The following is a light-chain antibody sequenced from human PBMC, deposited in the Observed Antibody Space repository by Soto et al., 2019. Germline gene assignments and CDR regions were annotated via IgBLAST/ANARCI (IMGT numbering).Light chain of an antibody. CDR1: QGISNY. Sequence: DIQMTQSPSSLSASVGDRVTITCRASQGISNYLAGYLAWYQQKPGKVPKLLIYGASTLQAGVPSRFSGSGSGTDFTLTISSLQPEDVATYYCQKYNSAPWTFGQGTKVEIK. J-gene: IGKJ1*01. V-gene: IGKV1-27*01. CDR2: GAS. CDR3: QKYNSAPWT.